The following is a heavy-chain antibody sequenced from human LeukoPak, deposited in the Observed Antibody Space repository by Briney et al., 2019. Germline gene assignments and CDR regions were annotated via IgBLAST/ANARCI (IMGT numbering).Heavy chain of an antibody. D-gene: IGHD4-23*01. Sequence: PSETLSLTCTVSGGSISSGSYYWSWIRQPAGKGLEWIGRIYTSGSTNYNPSLKSRVTISVDTSKNQFSLKLSSVTAADTAVYYCARLTRGAVVDYWGQGTLVTVSS. CDR2: IYTSGST. CDR3: ARLTRGAVVDY. CDR1: GGSISSGSYY. V-gene: IGHV4-61*02. J-gene: IGHJ4*02.